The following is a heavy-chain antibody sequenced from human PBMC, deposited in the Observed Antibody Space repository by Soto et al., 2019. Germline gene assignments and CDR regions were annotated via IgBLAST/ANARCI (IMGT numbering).Heavy chain of an antibody. CDR3: TTDTYGDDTRYYYSGTDV. Sequence: GKGLEWVGRIKSKTDGGTTDYAAPVKGRFTISRDDSKNTLYLQMNSLKTEDTAVYYCTTDTYGDDTRYYYSGTDVWGQGTTVTVSS. V-gene: IGHV3-15*07. D-gene: IGHD4-17*01. CDR2: IKSKTDGGTT. J-gene: IGHJ6*02.